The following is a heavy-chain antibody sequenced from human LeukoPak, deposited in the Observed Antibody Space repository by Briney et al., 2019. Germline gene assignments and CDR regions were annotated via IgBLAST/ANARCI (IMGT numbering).Heavy chain of an antibody. D-gene: IGHD2-2*01. CDR1: GGSIISDTYY. V-gene: IGHV4-39*02. CDR2: MIYSGRT. CDR3: ARLCDDTSTFYPGDEAFDI. J-gene: IGHJ3*02. Sequence: PSETLSLTCTVSGGSIISDTYYWGWIRQTPGKGLEYVGTMIYSGRTYYNPSLKSRVTISVDTSKNHFSLKLRSVTAADTAVYFCARLCDDTSTFYPGDEAFDIWGQGTMVTVPS.